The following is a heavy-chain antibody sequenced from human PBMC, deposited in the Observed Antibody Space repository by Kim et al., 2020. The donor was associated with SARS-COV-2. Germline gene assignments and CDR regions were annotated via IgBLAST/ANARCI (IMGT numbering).Heavy chain of an antibody. Sequence: SETLSLTCTVSGYSISSGYYWGWIRQPPGKGLEWIGSIYHSGSTYYNPSLKSRVTISVDTSKNQFSLKLSSLTAADTAVYYCARGPWELLRWGQGTLVTVSS. J-gene: IGHJ4*02. D-gene: IGHD1-26*01. CDR1: GYSISSGYY. CDR2: IYHSGST. CDR3: ARGPWELLR. V-gene: IGHV4-38-2*02.